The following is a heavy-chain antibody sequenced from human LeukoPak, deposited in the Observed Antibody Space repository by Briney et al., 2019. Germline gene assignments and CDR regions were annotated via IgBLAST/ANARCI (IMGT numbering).Heavy chain of an antibody. J-gene: IGHJ4*02. D-gene: IGHD2-2*01. CDR2: ISYHGSST. CDR1: GFIFSNYA. CDR3: AHGAMYQLDY. V-gene: IGHV3-30*04. Sequence: PGGSLRLSCAASGFIFSNYAMHWVRRAPGKGLEWVAAISYHGSSTYYADSVKGRFTISGDNSKNTLFLQMNSLRAEDTAVYYCAHGAMYQLDYWGQGTLVTVSS.